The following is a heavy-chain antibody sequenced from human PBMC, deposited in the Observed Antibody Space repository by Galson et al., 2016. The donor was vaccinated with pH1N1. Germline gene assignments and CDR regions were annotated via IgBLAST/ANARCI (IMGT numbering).Heavy chain of an antibody. CDR1: GFIFSDYW. V-gene: IGHV3-7*03. D-gene: IGHD6-19*01. CDR3: ARAHGYSSGWYDY. J-gene: IGHJ4*02. CDR2: IRQDGSEK. Sequence: SLRLSCAASGFIFSDYWMHWVRQAPGKGLEWVANIRQDGSEKYYVDSVEGRFTISRDNAKNSLYLQMNSLRAEDTALYYCARAHGYSSGWYDYWGQGTLVTVSS.